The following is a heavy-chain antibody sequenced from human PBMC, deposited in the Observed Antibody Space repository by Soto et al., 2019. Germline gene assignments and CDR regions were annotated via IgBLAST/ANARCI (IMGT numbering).Heavy chain of an antibody. Sequence: GGSLSLSCAPSGFTFRSYAMHRVRQAPGKGLEWVAVISYDGSNKYYADSVKGRFTISRDNSKSTLYLQMNSLRAEDTAVYYCARDRDSSGYHFDYWGQGTLVTVSS. CDR3: ARDRDSSGYHFDY. J-gene: IGHJ4*02. D-gene: IGHD3-22*01. CDR2: ISYDGSNK. V-gene: IGHV3-30-3*01. CDR1: GFTFRSYA.